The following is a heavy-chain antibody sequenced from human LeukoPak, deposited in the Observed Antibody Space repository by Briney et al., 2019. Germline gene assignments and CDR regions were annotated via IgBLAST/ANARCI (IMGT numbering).Heavy chain of an antibody. J-gene: IGHJ4*02. V-gene: IGHV3-30*02. CDR1: GFTFSSSG. D-gene: IGHD1-26*01. CDR3: AKETRGSYSDY. CDR2: IRYDGTSK. Sequence: GGSLRLSCAASGFTFSSSGMHWVRQAPGKGLEWVAFIRYDGTSKYYADSVKGRFTISRDNSKNTVYLQMNSLRAEDTAVYYCAKETRGSYSDYWGQGTLVIVSS.